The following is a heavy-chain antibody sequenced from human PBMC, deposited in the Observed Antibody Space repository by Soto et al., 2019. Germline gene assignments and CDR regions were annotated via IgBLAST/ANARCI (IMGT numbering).Heavy chain of an antibody. J-gene: IGHJ3*02. CDR2: ISYEGSNK. CDR1: GFTFSSYG. Sequence: QVQLVESGGGVVQPGRSLRLSCAASGFTFSSYGMHWVRQAPGKGLEWVAVISYEGSNKYYADSVKGRFTISRDNSKNTLYLQMNSLRAEDTAVYYCAKARRITMIEGAFDIWGQGTMVTVSS. V-gene: IGHV3-30*18. CDR3: AKARRITMIEGAFDI. D-gene: IGHD3-22*01.